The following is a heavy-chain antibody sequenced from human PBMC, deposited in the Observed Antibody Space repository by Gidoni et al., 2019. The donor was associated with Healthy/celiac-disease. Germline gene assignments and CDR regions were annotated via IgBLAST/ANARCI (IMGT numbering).Heavy chain of an antibody. CDR1: GFTFISYA. CDR3: ARDYVGD. CDR2: ISYDGSNK. Sequence: QVHLVESGGGVVSPGRSLRLSCAASGFTFISYAMHWVRQAPGKGLEWVAVISYDGSNKYYADSVKGRFTISRNNSKNTLYLQMNSLRAEDTAVYYCARDYVGDWGQGTLVTVSS. V-gene: IGHV3-30-3*01. J-gene: IGHJ4*02. D-gene: IGHD3-10*01.